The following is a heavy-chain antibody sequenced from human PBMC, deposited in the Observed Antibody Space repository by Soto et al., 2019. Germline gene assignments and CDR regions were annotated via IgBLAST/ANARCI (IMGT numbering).Heavy chain of an antibody. V-gene: IGHV4-61*01. Sequence: SETLSLTCTVSGGSVSSGSYYWSWIRQPPGKGLEWIGYIYYSGSTNYNPSLKSRVTISVDTSKNQFSLKLSSVTAADTAVYDCARGGGQPRFDYWGQGTLVTVSS. CDR1: GGSVSSGSYY. CDR2: IYYSGST. CDR3: ARGGGQPRFDY. J-gene: IGHJ4*02. D-gene: IGHD3-10*01.